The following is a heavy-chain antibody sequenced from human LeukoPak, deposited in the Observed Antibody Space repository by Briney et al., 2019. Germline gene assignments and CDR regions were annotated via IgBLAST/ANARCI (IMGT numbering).Heavy chain of an antibody. D-gene: IGHD3-10*01. V-gene: IGHV4-39*07. Sequence: SETLSLTCTVSGDSISSSNYYWGWIRQPPGKGLEWIGTIYYNGATQYNPSLRSRVTMSVGTSQNQFSLKLTSVTAADTAVYYCAVEVRESVSLINGDCWGQGTLVTVSS. CDR3: AVEVRESVSLINGDC. CDR1: GDSISSSNYY. J-gene: IGHJ4*02. CDR2: IYYNGAT.